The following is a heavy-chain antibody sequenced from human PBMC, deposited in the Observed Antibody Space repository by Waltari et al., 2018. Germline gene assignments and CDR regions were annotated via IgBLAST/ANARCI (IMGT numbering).Heavy chain of an antibody. Sequence: EVHLVESGGGLVKPGGSLRLSCSASGFTFRSYSMTWVRQAPGKGLEWGSSISSSSSYIYYADSVKGRFTISRDNAKNSLYLQMNSLRAEDTAVYYCAREGSREYSSPDDYWGQGTLVTVSS. J-gene: IGHJ4*02. D-gene: IGHD6-6*01. CDR2: ISSSSSYI. CDR3: AREGSREYSSPDDY. V-gene: IGHV3-21*01. CDR1: GFTFRSYS.